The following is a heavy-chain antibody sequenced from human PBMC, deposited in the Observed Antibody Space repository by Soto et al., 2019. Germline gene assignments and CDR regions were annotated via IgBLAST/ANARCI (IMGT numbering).Heavy chain of an antibody. CDR3: ARVGFDSIFGVVTSFYFDY. D-gene: IGHD3-3*01. Sequence: SETLSLTCAVSGYSISSSYYRGWIRQPPGKGLEWIGSIYHSGNTFYNPSLKSRVTISVDTSKNQFSLNLNSVTAADTAVYYCARVGFDSIFGVVTSFYFDYWGQGTLVTVSS. V-gene: IGHV4-38-2*01. CDR1: GYSISSSYY. CDR2: IYHSGNT. J-gene: IGHJ4*02.